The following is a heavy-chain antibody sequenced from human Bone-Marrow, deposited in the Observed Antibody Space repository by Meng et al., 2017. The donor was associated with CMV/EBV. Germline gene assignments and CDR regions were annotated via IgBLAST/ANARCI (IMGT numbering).Heavy chain of an antibody. V-gene: IGHV1-46*01. CDR1: GYTFTSYH. CDR2: INPSGGST. Sequence: ASVKVSCKASGYTFTSYHMHWVRQAPGQGLEWMGIINPSGGSTSYAQKFQGRVTMTRDTSTSTVYMELSSLRSEDTAVYYCARDPITITIFGVVIIGGWFDPWGQGTLVTVSS. D-gene: IGHD3-3*01. J-gene: IGHJ5*02. CDR3: ARDPITITIFGVVIIGGWFDP.